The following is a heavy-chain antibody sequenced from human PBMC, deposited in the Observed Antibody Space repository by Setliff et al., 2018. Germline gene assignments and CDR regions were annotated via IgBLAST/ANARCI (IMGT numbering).Heavy chain of an antibody. V-gene: IGHV4-4*07. Sequence: PSETLSLTCSVSGGSINEYYWSWFRQPAGKGLEWIGRIYSDENTDYNPSLKSRVTMSIDTSKNQFSLKLNSVTAADMAVYYCARDQWLDPPGYYYMDVWAKGTTVTVSS. J-gene: IGHJ6*03. CDR3: ARDQWLDPPGYYYMDV. D-gene: IGHD6-19*01. CDR1: GGSINEYY. CDR2: IYSDENT.